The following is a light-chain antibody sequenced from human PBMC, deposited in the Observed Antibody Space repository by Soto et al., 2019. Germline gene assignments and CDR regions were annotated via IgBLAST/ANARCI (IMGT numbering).Light chain of an antibody. V-gene: IGKV1-33*01. Sequence: DIQMTQSPSLLSAFVGDRVTITCQASQDISRYLNWYQQKPGKAPKLLIYDVSNLETGVPSRFSGSGSGTDFSFTISSLQAEDIGTYYCEQYANPLVTFGGGTKVEIK. CDR3: EQYANPLVT. CDR1: QDISRY. CDR2: DVS. J-gene: IGKJ4*01.